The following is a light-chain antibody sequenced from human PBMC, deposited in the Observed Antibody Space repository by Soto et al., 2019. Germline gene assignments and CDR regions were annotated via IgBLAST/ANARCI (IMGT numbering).Light chain of an antibody. V-gene: IGKV1-5*03. CDR1: QSISSW. CDR3: PQYNSDPYT. CDR2: KAS. Sequence: DIQMTQSPSTLSASVGDRVTITCRASQSISSWLAWYQQKPGKAPKLLIYKASSLESGVPSRLSPCGSATAFALTISSLQPDGFETYYWPQYNSDPYTFGQGTKLEIK. J-gene: IGKJ2*01.